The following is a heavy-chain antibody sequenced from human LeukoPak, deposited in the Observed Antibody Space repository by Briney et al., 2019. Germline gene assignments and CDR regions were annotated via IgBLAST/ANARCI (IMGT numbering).Heavy chain of an antibody. J-gene: IGHJ6*02. CDR2: IYYSGST. CDR1: GGSISSYY. V-gene: IGHV4-59*01. Sequence: SETLSLTCTVSGGSISSYYWSWIRQPPGKGLEWIGYIYYSGSTNYNPSLKSRVTISVDTSKNQFSLKLSSVTAADTAVYYCARNYYDSSGYFTSYYYYGMDVWGQGTTVTVSS. CDR3: ARNYYDSSGYFTSYYYYGMDV. D-gene: IGHD3-22*01.